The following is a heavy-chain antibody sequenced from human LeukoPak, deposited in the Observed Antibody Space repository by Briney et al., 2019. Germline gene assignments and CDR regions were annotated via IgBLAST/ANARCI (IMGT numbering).Heavy chain of an antibody. J-gene: IGHJ4*02. CDR1: GYTFTSYG. V-gene: IGHV1-18*01. D-gene: IGHD2-2*02. CDR3: ATGDCSSTSCYRVFDY. CDR2: ISAYNGNT. Sequence: ASVKVSCKASGYTFTSYGISWVRQAPGQGLEWMGWISAYNGNTNYAQKLQGRVTMTTDTSTSTAYTELSSLRSEDTAVYYCATGDCSSTSCYRVFDYWGQGTLVTVSS.